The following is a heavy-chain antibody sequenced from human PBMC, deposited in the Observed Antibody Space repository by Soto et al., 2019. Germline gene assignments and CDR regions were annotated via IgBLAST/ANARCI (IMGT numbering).Heavy chain of an antibody. J-gene: IGHJ3*02. V-gene: IGHV4-59*08. Sequence: LSLTCTVSGGSISSYYWSWIRQPPGKGLEWIGYIYYSGSTNYNPSLKSRVTISVDTSKNQFSLKLSSVTAADTAVYYCARLGPPDCSGGSCYLAAFDIWGQGTMVTVSS. D-gene: IGHD2-15*01. CDR1: GGSISSYY. CDR2: IYYSGST. CDR3: ARLGPPDCSGGSCYLAAFDI.